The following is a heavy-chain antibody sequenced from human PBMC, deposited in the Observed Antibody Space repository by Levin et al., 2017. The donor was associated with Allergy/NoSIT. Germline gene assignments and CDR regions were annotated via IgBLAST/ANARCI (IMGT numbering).Heavy chain of an antibody. J-gene: IGHJ4*02. Sequence: PGESLKISCAVSGFTFSSFAMHWVRQAPGKGLEWVAFISYDGSDKRYTDSVKGRFTVSRDTSKNMLFLQMESLRAEDTAVYYCARDRSTTYCFDYCGQGTLVAVSS. D-gene: IGHD5/OR15-5a*01. CDR2: ISYDGSDK. V-gene: IGHV3-30*03. CDR3: ARDRSTTYCFDY. CDR1: GFTFSSFA.